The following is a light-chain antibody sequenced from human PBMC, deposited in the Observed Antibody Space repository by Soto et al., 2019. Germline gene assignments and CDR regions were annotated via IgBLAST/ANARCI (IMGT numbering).Light chain of an antibody. V-gene: IGKV3-15*01. CDR1: QSVSYN. J-gene: IGKJ4*01. Sequence: EIVMTQSPATLSVSPGETATLSCRASQSVSYNLAWYQQKPGQGPRLLIYGAFTRATGIPARFSGSGSGTDFNLTISSPHSKDFAGYYCQQYKNWPPLTFGGGNKVEIK. CDR3: QQYKNWPPLT. CDR2: GAF.